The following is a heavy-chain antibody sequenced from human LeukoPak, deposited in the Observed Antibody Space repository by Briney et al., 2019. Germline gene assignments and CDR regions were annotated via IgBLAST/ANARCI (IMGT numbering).Heavy chain of an antibody. J-gene: IGHJ4*02. CDR1: GGSLISNSYF. CDR2: IYYSGST. Sequence: PSETLSLTCTVSGGSLISNSYFWGWIRQPPGKGLDWIGIIYYSGSTYYNPSLKSRVTISMDTSKKQLSLKLSSVTAADTAIYYCARHISRETNDYWGQGTLVTVSS. CDR3: ARHISRETNDY. D-gene: IGHD1-14*01. V-gene: IGHV4-39*01.